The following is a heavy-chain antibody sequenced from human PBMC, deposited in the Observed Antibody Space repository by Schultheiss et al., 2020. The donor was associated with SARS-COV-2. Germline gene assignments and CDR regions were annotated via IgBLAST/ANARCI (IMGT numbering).Heavy chain of an antibody. J-gene: IGHJ5*02. CDR3: ARDGSRSGGWFDP. D-gene: IGHD3-10*01. CDR1: GGSFGGYY. Sequence: LRLSCAVYGGSFGGYYWSWIRQPPGKGLEWIGYIYYSGSTYYNPSLKSRVTISVDTSKNQFSLKLSSVTAADTAVYYCARDGSRSGGWFDPWGQGTLVTVSS. CDR2: IYYSGST. V-gene: IGHV4-34*09.